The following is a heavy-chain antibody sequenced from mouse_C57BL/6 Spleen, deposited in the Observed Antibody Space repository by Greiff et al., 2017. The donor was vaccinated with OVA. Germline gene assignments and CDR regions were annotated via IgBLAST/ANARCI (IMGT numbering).Heavy chain of an antibody. J-gene: IGHJ2*01. CDR2: IYPGDGDT. V-gene: IGHV1-82*01. Sequence: VHLVESGPELVKPGASVKISCKASGYAFSSSWMNWVKQRPGKGLEWIGRIYPGDGDTNYNGKFKGKATLTADKSSSTAYMQLSSLTSEDSAVYFCAREGITTVVNFDYWGQGTTLTVSS. CDR3: AREGITTVVNFDY. D-gene: IGHD1-1*01. CDR1: GYAFSSSW.